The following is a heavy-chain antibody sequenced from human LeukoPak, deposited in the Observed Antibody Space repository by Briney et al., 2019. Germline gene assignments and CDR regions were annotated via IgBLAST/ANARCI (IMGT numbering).Heavy chain of an antibody. Sequence: SETPSLTCAVYGGSFSGYYWSWIRQPPGKGLEWIGEINHSGSTNYNPSLKSRVTISVDTSKNQFSLKLSSVTAADTAVYYCARGRDYYGSGSYYNIDYWGQGTLVTVSS. D-gene: IGHD3-10*01. J-gene: IGHJ4*02. CDR3: ARGRDYYGSGSYYNIDY. CDR2: INHSGST. V-gene: IGHV4-34*01. CDR1: GGSFSGYY.